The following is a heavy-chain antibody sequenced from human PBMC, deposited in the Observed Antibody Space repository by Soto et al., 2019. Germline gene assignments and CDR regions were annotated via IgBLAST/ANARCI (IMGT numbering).Heavy chain of an antibody. Sequence: GGSLRLSCAASGFTFSSYAMHWVRQAPGKGLEWVAVISYDGSNKYYADSVKGRFTISRDNSKNTLYLQMNSLRAEDTAVYYCASVVVTPAPDCYYYCIDVWGQGTTVTV. V-gene: IGHV3-30-3*01. J-gene: IGHJ6*02. D-gene: IGHD2-2*01. CDR3: ASVVVTPAPDCYYYCIDV. CDR2: ISYDGSNK. CDR1: GFTFSSYA.